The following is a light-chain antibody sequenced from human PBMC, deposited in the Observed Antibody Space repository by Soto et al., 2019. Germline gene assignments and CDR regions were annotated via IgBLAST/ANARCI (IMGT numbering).Light chain of an antibody. CDR2: EGI. J-gene: IGLJ1*01. CDR1: SSDIGTYNL. Sequence: QSALTQPASVSGSPGQSITISCTGTSSDIGTYNLVSWYQHYPGKAPKLMIYEGIKRPSGVSNRFSGSKSGNTAFLTIFGLQAEDEADYYCCSYAGSGTDNYVFGSGTKLTVL. V-gene: IGLV2-23*01. CDR3: CSYAGSGTDNYV.